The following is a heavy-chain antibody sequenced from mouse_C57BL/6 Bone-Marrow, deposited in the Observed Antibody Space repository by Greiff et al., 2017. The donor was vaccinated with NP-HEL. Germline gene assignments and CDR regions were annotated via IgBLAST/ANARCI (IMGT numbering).Heavy chain of an antibody. CDR2: IDPSDSYT. J-gene: IGHJ4*01. V-gene: IGHV1-50*01. CDR3: ARVGRSDMDY. Sequence: QVQLQQPGAELVKPGASVKLSCKASGYTFTSYWMQWVKQRPGQGLEWIGEIDPSDSYTNYNQKFKGKATLTVDTSSSTAYMQLSSLTSEDSAVYYCARVGRSDMDYWGQGTSVTVSS. CDR1: GYTFTSYW.